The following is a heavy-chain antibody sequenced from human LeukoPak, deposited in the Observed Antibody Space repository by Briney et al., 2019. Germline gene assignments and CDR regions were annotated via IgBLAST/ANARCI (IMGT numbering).Heavy chain of an antibody. CDR3: VSASVDGYIPKNTYFDY. CDR1: GGTFSSYA. D-gene: IGHD5-24*01. CDR2: IIPIFGTA. J-gene: IGHJ4*02. V-gene: IGHV1-69*05. Sequence: ASVKVSCKASGGTFSSYAISWVRQAPGQGLEWMGGIIPIFGTANYAQKFQGRVTITTDESTSTAYMELSSLRSEDTAVYYCVSASVDGYIPKNTYFDYWGQGTLVTVSS.